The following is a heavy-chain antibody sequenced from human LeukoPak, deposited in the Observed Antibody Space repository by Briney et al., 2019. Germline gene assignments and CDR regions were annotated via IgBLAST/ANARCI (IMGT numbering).Heavy chain of an antibody. D-gene: IGHD5-18*01. CDR2: IIPVLKIT. CDR1: GGTFSSSA. Sequence: GASVKVSCKTSGGTFSSSAIIWVRQAPGQGLEWMGRIIPVLKITTYAQKFQGSVTITADTSTSTVYMELSSLRSEETAVYYCARDQGLTAPPPYGLDVWGQGTTVIVSS. J-gene: IGHJ6*02. CDR3: ARDQGLTAPPPYGLDV. V-gene: IGHV1-69*04.